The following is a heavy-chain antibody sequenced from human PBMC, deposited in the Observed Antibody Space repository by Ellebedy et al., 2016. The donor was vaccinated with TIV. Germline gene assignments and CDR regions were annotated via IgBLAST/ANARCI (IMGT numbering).Heavy chain of an antibody. D-gene: IGHD1-26*01. CDR2: ISAYNGNT. J-gene: IGHJ4*02. V-gene: IGHV1-18*01. CDR3: ARGATVGPPLGFDY. Sequence: ASVKVSXKASGGTFSSYAISWVRQAPGQGLEWMGWISAYNGNTNYAQKLQGRVTMTTDTSTSTAYMELRSLRSDDTAVYYCARGATVGPPLGFDYWGQGTLVTVSS. CDR1: GGTFSSYA.